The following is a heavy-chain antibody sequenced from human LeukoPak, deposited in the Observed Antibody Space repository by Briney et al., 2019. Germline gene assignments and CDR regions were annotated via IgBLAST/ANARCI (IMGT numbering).Heavy chain of an antibody. D-gene: IGHD2-15*01. CDR1: GFTFSSYA. CDR3: AMSLLRAPYAFDI. V-gene: IGHV3-9*01. J-gene: IGHJ3*02. CDR2: ISWNSGSI. Sequence: GGSLRLSCAASGFTFSSYAMHWVRQAPGKGLEWVSGISWNSGSIGYADSVKGRFTISRDNAKNSLYLQMNSLRAEDTALYYCAMSLLRAPYAFDIWGQGTMVTVSS.